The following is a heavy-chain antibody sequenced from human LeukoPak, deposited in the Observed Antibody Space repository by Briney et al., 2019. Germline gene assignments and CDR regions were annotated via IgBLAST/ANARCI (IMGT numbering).Heavy chain of an antibody. CDR1: GFTFSSYV. V-gene: IGHV3-30*03. D-gene: IGHD1-20*01. CDR3: ASPPLAGGYNWKNGFDY. J-gene: IGHJ4*02. CDR2: ISYAENNK. Sequence: PGGSLRLSCAASGFTFSSYVMHWVRQAPGKGLEWVAAISYAENNKYYADSVKGRFTISRDNSKNTLHLQMNSLRAEDTAMYYCASPPLAGGYNWKNGFDYWGQGTLVTVSS.